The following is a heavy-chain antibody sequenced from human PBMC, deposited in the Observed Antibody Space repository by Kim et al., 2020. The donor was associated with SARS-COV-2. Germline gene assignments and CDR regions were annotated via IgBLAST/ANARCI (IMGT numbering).Heavy chain of an antibody. CDR2: INHSGST. V-gene: IGHV4-34*01. CDR1: GGSFSGYY. J-gene: IGHJ3*02. Sequence: SETLSLTCAVYGGSFSGYYWSWIRQPPGKGLEWIGEINHSGSTNYNPSLKSRVTISVDTSKNQFSLKLSSVTAADTAVYYCARATLRYCSSTSCYRNAFDIWGQGTMVTVSS. D-gene: IGHD2-2*02. CDR3: ARATLRYCSSTSCYRNAFDI.